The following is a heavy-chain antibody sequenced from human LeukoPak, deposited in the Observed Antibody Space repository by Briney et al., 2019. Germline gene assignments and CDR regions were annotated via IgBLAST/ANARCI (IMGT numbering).Heavy chain of an antibody. Sequence: PGGSLRLSCAASGFIFSYFSMNWVRQAPGKGLEWVSYISASSTTMHYADSVKGRFTISRDDAQKSLYLQMNTLTAEDTAVYYCARGISMATIGEWGQGTLVTVSS. D-gene: IGHD5-12*01. CDR2: ISASSTTM. CDR1: GFIFSYFS. V-gene: IGHV3-48*04. CDR3: ARGISMATIGE. J-gene: IGHJ4*02.